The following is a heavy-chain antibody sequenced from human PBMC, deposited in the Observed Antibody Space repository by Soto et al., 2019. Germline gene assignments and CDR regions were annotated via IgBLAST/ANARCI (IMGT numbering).Heavy chain of an antibody. CDR2: INPKSGGT. D-gene: IGHD2-8*01. Sequence: ASVKVSCKASGYIFSDYHIHWVRQAPGQGLEWLGRINPKSGGTSSAQKFQGWVTMTRDTSISTAYMELTRLRSDDTAVYFCARGHSTDCSNGVCSFFYNHEMDVWGQGTTVTVSS. J-gene: IGHJ6*02. V-gene: IGHV1-2*04. CDR1: GYIFSDYH. CDR3: ARGHSTDCSNGVCSFFYNHEMDV.